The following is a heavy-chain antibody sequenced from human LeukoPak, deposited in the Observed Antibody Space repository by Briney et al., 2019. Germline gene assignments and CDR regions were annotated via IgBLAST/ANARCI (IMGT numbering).Heavy chain of an antibody. D-gene: IGHD3-10*01. J-gene: IGHJ4*02. CDR2: INPNSGGT. CDR1: GYTFTGYY. V-gene: IGHV1-2*02. CDR3: LVRGVITLTYFDY. Sequence: ASVKVSCKASGYTFTGYYMHWVRQAPGQGLEWMGWINPNSGGTNYAQKFQGRVTMTRDTSISTAYMGLSRLRSDDTAVYYCLVRGVITLTYFDYWGQGTLVTVSS.